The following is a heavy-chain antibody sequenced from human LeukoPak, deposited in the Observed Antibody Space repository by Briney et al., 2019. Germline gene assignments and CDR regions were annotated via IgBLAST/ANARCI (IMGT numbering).Heavy chain of an antibody. V-gene: IGHV3-23*01. Sequence: PGGSLRLSCAVSGFTFSSYAMSWVRQAPGKGLEWVSSISGSGDNIYSADSVRGRFTISKDNSKNTLYLQMNSLRAEDTAIYYGAKVSWANYFDYWGQGTLATVSS. D-gene: IGHD6-13*01. CDR1: GFTFSSYA. CDR3: AKVSWANYFDY. CDR2: ISGSGDNI. J-gene: IGHJ4*02.